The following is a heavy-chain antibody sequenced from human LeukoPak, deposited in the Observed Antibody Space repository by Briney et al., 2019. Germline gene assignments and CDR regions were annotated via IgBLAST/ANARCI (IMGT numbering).Heavy chain of an antibody. CDR3: AKDSYYDSSGS. Sequence: GGSLRLSCAASGFTFDDYAMHWVRQAPGKGLEWVSGISWNSGSIGYADSVKGRFTISRDNAKNSLYLQMNSLRAEDTVLYYCAKDSYYDSSGSWGQGTLVTVSS. V-gene: IGHV3-9*01. D-gene: IGHD3-22*01. CDR2: ISWNSGSI. CDR1: GFTFDDYA. J-gene: IGHJ5*02.